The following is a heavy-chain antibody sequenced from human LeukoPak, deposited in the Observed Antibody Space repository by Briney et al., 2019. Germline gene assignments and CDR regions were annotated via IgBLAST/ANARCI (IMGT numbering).Heavy chain of an antibody. CDR2: ISSSSSYT. D-gene: IGHD3-9*01. CDR3: AKVSLDWLLDP. J-gene: IGHJ5*02. Sequence: PGGSLRLPCAASGFTFSDYYMSWIRQAPGKGLEWVSYISSSSSYTNYADSVKGRFTISRDNAKNSLYLQMNSLRAEDTAVYYCAKVSLDWLLDPWGQGTLVTVSS. V-gene: IGHV3-11*06. CDR1: GFTFSDYY.